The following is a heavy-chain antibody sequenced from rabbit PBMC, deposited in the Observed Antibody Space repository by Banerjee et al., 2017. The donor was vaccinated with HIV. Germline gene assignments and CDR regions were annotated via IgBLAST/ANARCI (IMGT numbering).Heavy chain of an antibody. J-gene: IGHJ4*01. D-gene: IGHD1-1*01. Sequence: QEQLEESGGDLVKPEGSLTLTCTASGFSFSNKYVMCWVRQAPGKGLEWIACINTSTGNTVYASWAKGRFTISKTSSTTVTLQMTSLTAADTATHFCARDWAGVIGWNLNLWGQGTLVTVS. CDR2: INTSTGNT. CDR3: ARDWAGVIGWNLNL. V-gene: IGHV1S45*01. CDR1: GFSFSNKYV.